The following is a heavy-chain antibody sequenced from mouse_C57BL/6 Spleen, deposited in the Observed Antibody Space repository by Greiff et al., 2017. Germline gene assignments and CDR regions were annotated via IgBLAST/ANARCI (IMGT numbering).Heavy chain of an antibody. Sequence: VQLQQPGAELVKPGASVKLSCKASGYTFTSYWMQWVKQRPGQGLEWIGEIDPSDSYTNYNQKFKGKATLTVDTSSSTAYMQLSSLTSEDSAVYYCARGAYYSNYGEFAYWGQGTLDTVSA. CDR1: GYTFTSYW. CDR2: IDPSDSYT. D-gene: IGHD2-5*01. CDR3: ARGAYYSNYGEFAY. J-gene: IGHJ3*01. V-gene: IGHV1-50*01.